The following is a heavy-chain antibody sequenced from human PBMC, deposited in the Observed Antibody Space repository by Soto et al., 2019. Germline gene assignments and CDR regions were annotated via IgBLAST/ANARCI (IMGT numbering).Heavy chain of an antibody. Sequence: ASVKVSCKASGYTFTGYYMHWVRQAPGQGLEWMGWINPNSGGTNYAQKFQGRVTMTRDTSISTAYMELSRLRSDDTAVYYCARDPRGSGSCLPYYYYGMDVWGQGTTVTVSS. D-gene: IGHD3-10*01. CDR1: GYTFTGYY. V-gene: IGHV1-2*02. CDR2: INPNSGGT. J-gene: IGHJ6*02. CDR3: ARDPRGSGSCLPYYYYGMDV.